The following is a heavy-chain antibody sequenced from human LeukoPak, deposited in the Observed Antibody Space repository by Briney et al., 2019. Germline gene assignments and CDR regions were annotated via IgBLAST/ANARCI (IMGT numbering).Heavy chain of an antibody. D-gene: IGHD1-26*01. CDR3: ARVKSGSFLFDY. CDR2: IYTRGST. CDR1: DGSISSYY. Sequence: SETLSLTCTVSDGSISSYYWSWIRQPAGKGLEWIGRIYTRGSTNYNPSLESRVTLSIDTSKNQFSLKLRFVTAADTAVYYCARVKSGSFLFDYWGQGTLVTVSS. J-gene: IGHJ4*02. V-gene: IGHV4-4*07.